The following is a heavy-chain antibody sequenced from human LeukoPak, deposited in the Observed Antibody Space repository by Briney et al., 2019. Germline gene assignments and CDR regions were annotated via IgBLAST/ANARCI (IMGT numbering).Heavy chain of an antibody. Sequence: SETLSLTCAVYGGSFSGYYWSWIRQPPGKGLEWIGEINHSGSTNYNPSLKSRVTISVDTSKNQFSLKLSSVTAADTAVYYCARERLNGGSYYNSRSAFDIWGQGTMVTVSS. V-gene: IGHV4-34*01. CDR1: GGSFSGYY. D-gene: IGHD1-26*01. CDR2: INHSGST. J-gene: IGHJ3*02. CDR3: ARERLNGGSYYNSRSAFDI.